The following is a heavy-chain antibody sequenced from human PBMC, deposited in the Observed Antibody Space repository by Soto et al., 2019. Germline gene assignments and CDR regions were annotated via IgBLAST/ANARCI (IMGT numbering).Heavy chain of an antibody. Sequence: ASVKVSCKASGYTFTSYDINWVRQATGQGLEWMGWMNPNSGNTGYAQKFQGRVTMTRNTSISTAYMELSSLRSEDTAVYYCARGISPGTLYFYYGMDVWGQGTTVTVSS. CDR1: GYTFTSYD. V-gene: IGHV1-8*01. D-gene: IGHD6-13*01. CDR2: MNPNSGNT. CDR3: ARGISPGTLYFYYGMDV. J-gene: IGHJ6*02.